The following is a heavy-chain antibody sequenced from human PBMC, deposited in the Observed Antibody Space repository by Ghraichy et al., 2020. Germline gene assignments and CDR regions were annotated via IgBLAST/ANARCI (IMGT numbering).Heavy chain of an antibody. CDR1: GFDFTNAW. D-gene: IGHD3-10*01. CDR2: VKSKSAGETR. V-gene: IGHV3-15*07. J-gene: IGHJ4*02. CDR3: STGPHYGSD. Sequence: GGPLRLSCAASGFDFTNAWVNWVRQAPGKGLEWVARVKSKSAGETRDYAAPVKGRFTISRDDSRNTLYLQMNSLKTEDTAVYYCSTGPHYGSDWGQGTLVAVSS.